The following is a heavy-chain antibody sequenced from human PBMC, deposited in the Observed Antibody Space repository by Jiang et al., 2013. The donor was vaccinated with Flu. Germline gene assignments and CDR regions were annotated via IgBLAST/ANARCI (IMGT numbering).Heavy chain of an antibody. J-gene: IGHJ4*02. V-gene: IGHV3-30*04. CDR3: ARGVDWGVVDYFDY. CDR2: ISYDGSNK. CDR1: GFTFSSYA. Sequence: VQLLESGGGVVQPGRSLRLSCAASGFTFSSYAMHWVRQAPGKGLEWVAVISYDGSNKYYADSVKGRFTISRDNSKNTLYLQMNSLRAEDTAVYYCARGVDWGVVDYFDYWGQGTLVTVSS. D-gene: IGHD3-10*01.